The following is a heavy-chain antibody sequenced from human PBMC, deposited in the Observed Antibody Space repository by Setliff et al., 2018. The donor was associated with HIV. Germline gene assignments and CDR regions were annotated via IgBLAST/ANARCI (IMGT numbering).Heavy chain of an antibody. CDR1: AGSFSGYY. V-gene: IGHV4-34*01. D-gene: IGHD1-26*01. Sequence: SETLSLTCAVYAGSFSGYYWSWIRQPSGKGLEWIGEINHSGSTNYNPSLKSRVTISVDTSKNQFSLKLSSVTTADTAVYYCARGRRNEWELLLLAFDMWGQGTMVTVSS. CDR3: ARGRRNEWELLLLAFDM. CDR2: INHSGST. J-gene: IGHJ3*02.